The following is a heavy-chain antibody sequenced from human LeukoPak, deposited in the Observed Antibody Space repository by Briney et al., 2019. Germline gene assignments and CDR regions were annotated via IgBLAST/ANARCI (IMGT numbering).Heavy chain of an antibody. CDR2: IYHSGST. Sequence: SSETLSLTCTVSGGSISSGGYSWSWIRQPPGKGLEWIGYIYHSGSTYYNPSLKSRVTISVDRSKNQFSLKLSSVTAADTAVYYCARVPTAIQRGGNYYGMDVWGQGTTVTVSS. D-gene: IGHD2-21*02. CDR3: ARVPTAIQRGGNYYGMDV. CDR1: GGSISSGGYS. V-gene: IGHV4-30-2*01. J-gene: IGHJ6*02.